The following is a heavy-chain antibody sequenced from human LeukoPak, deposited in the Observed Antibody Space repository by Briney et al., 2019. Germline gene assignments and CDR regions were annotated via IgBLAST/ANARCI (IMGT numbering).Heavy chain of an antibody. CDR2: INSDGSST. CDR3: ARGSRSFDI. CDR1: GFTFSSYW. Sequence: PGGSLRLSCAASGFTFSSYWMHWVRQAPGKGLVWVSRINSDGSSTSYADSVKGRFTISRDNANNSLYLRMNTLRAEDTAVYYCARGSRSFDIWGQGTMVTVSS. V-gene: IGHV3-74*01. J-gene: IGHJ3*02.